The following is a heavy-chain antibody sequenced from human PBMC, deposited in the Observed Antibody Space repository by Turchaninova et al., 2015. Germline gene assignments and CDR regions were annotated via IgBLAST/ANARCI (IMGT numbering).Heavy chain of an antibody. CDR2: VSAGWGGTP. D-gene: IGHD2-21*02. CDR1: GFTLSSYA. J-gene: IGHJ4*02. Sequence: EVQVVESGGGLVQPGGSLRLSCAASGFTLSSYAMSWVRQAAGKGVEGVSGVSAGWGGTPNFADSVKGRFTSSRDNSKNALSLQMNSLRAEDTAVYFCAKGEQCGGDCYSYFDYWGQGTLVTVSS. CDR3: AKGEQCGGDCYSYFDY. V-gene: IGHV3-23*04.